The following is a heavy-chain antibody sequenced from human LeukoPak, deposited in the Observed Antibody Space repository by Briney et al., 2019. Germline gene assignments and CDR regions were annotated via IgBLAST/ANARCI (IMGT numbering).Heavy chain of an antibody. D-gene: IGHD3-22*01. CDR1: GFTFSSYS. CDR2: ISSSSSYI. V-gene: IGHV3-21*01. Sequence: AGGSLRLSCAASGFTFSSYSMNWVRQAPGKGLEWVSSISSSSSYIYYADSVKGRFTTSRDNAKNSLYLQMNSLRAEDTAVYYCARDYYDSSGFVGAFDIWGQGTMVTVSS. J-gene: IGHJ3*02. CDR3: ARDYYDSSGFVGAFDI.